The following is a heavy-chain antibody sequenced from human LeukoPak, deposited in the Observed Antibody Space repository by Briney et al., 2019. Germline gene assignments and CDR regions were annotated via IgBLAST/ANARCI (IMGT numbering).Heavy chain of an antibody. CDR3: ARDSLQLLLFDY. CDR2: INPSGGST. J-gene: IGHJ4*02. D-gene: IGHD2-15*01. Sequence: ASVKVSCKASGFTFTSYYMHWVRQAPGQGLEWMGIINPSGGSTSYAQKFQGRVTMTRDTSTSTVYMELSSLRSEDTAVYYCARDSLQLLLFDYWGQGTLVTVSS. CDR1: GFTFTSYY. V-gene: IGHV1-46*03.